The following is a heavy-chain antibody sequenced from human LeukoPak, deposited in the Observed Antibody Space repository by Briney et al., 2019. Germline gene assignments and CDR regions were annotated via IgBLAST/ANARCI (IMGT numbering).Heavy chain of an antibody. J-gene: IGHJ3*02. D-gene: IGHD4-23*01. V-gene: IGHV5-51*01. Sequence: GESLKISCKGSGYTFITYWIGWVRQMPGKGLEWMGIIYPGDSDTRYSPSFRGQVTISADKSINTAYLQWSSLKASDTAMYYCARPDDYGGKPAAFDIWGQGTMVTV. CDR3: ARPDDYGGKPAAFDI. CDR2: IYPGDSDT. CDR1: GYTFITYW.